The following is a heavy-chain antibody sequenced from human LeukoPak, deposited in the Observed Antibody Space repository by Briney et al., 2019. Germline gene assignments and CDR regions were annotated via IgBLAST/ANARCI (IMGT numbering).Heavy chain of an antibody. V-gene: IGHV3-74*01. CDR1: GFTFSDFW. Sequence: PGGSLRLSCAAPGFTFSDFWMHWVRQVPGKGLVWVSRINTDGRSTHYADSVRGRFTISRDNAKSTLYLQISGLRAEDTALYYCAKETPLGGKYYGDSWGQGTLVTVSS. D-gene: IGHD1-26*01. CDR3: AKETPLGGKYYGDS. CDR2: INTDGRST. J-gene: IGHJ4*02.